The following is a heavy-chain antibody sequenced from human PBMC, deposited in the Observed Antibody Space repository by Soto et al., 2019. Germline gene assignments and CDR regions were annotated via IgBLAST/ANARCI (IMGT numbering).Heavy chain of an antibody. V-gene: IGHV1-2*02. CDR2: INSKSDGT. CDR3: ATDLAKGGVSAGFDY. D-gene: IGHD2-8*01. J-gene: IGHJ4*02. Sequence: SVPVTFQSSRYTFFLCYMHWVRQPRGRGLEGVGWINSKSDGTMYPQKFQGRVSMTWDTSISTAYMALTRLRSDDKAGYYCATDLAKGGVSAGFDYWGQGTLVTVSS. CDR1: RYTFFLCY.